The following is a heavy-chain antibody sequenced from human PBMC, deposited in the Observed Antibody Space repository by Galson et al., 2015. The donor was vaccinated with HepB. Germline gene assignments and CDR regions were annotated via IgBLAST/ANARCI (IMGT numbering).Heavy chain of an antibody. V-gene: IGHV3-30-3*01. D-gene: IGHD6-19*01. J-gene: IGHJ4*02. Sequence: SLRLSCAASGFTFSSYAMHWVRQAPGKGLEWVAVISYDGSNKYYADSVKGRFTVSRDNSKNTLYLQMNSLRAEDTAVYYCAREYSSGRAIDYWGQGTLVTVSS. CDR3: AREYSSGRAIDY. CDR2: ISYDGSNK. CDR1: GFTFSSYA.